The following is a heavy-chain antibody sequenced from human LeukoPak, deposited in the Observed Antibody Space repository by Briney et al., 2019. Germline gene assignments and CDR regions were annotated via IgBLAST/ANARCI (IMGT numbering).Heavy chain of an antibody. Sequence: GGSLRLSCAASGFTFDDYAMHWVRQAPGKGLEWVSLISGDGGSTYYADSVKGRFTISRDNSKNSLYLQMSSLRTEDTAVYYCAKDHDEQYTYGPFDYWGQGTLVTVSS. CDR2: ISGDGGST. CDR1: GFTFDDYA. D-gene: IGHD5-18*01. J-gene: IGHJ4*02. V-gene: IGHV3-43*02. CDR3: AKDHDEQYTYGPFDY.